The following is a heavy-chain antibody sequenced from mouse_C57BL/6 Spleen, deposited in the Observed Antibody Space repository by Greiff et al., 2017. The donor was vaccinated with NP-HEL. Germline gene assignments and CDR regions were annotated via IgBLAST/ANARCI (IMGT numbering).Heavy chain of an antibody. CDR2: IWSGGST. Sequence: QVQLQQSGPGLVQPSQSLSIPCTVSGFSLTSYGVHWVRQPPGKGLEWLGVIWSGGSTDYNAAFISRLSISKDNSKSQVFFKMNSLQADDTAIYYCAKGNYGYDGGFAYWGQGTLVTVSA. J-gene: IGHJ3*01. V-gene: IGHV2-4*01. CDR1: GFSLTSYG. D-gene: IGHD2-2*01. CDR3: AKGNYGYDGGFAY.